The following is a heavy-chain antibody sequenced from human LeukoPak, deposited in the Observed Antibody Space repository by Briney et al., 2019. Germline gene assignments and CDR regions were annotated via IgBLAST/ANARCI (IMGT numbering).Heavy chain of an antibody. CDR2: ISSSGSTI. CDR1: GFTFSDYY. D-gene: IGHD3-16*02. Sequence: PGGSLRLSCAASGFTFSDYYMSWIRLAPGKGLEWVSYISSSGSTIYYADSVKGRFTISRDNAKNSLYLQMNSLRAEDTAVYYCARDLGSFPSGYYYGMDVWGQGTTVTVSS. J-gene: IGHJ6*02. V-gene: IGHV3-11*01. CDR3: ARDLGSFPSGYYYGMDV.